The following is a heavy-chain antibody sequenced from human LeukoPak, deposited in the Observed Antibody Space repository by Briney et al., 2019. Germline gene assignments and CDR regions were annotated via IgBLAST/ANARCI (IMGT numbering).Heavy chain of an antibody. Sequence: GASVKVSCKASGYTFPRYYMHWVRQAPGQGREWMGWINPYRGDTNYAQKLQGRVTMTRDTSISTAYMELSRLRSDETAVYYCARAGEAGAFDIWGQGRMVTVSS. CDR2: INPYRGDT. D-gene: IGHD7-27*01. V-gene: IGHV1-2*02. J-gene: IGHJ3*02. CDR1: GYTFPRYY. CDR3: ARAGEAGAFDI.